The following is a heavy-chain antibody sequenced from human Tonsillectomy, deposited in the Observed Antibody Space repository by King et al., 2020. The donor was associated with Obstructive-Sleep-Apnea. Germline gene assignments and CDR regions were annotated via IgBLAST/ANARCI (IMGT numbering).Heavy chain of an antibody. Sequence: QLQESGPGLVKPSETLSLTCTVSGGFIGSSSYYWAWIRQPPGKGLEWNGNIYYSGSTYYKPSLKRRVTISIHTSKNPFSLKLSSVTAADPAVYYCARDQVIHKIDYWGQGTLVTVSS. CDR3: ARDQVIHKIDY. D-gene: IGHD3-22*01. V-gene: IGHV4-39*07. CDR2: IYYSGST. J-gene: IGHJ4*02. CDR1: GGFIGSSSYY.